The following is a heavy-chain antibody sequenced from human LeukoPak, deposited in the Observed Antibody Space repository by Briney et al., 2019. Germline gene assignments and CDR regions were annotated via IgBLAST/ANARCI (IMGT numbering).Heavy chain of an antibody. J-gene: IGHJ4*02. V-gene: IGHV1-2*02. CDR1: GYTFTGYY. CDR3: AGDECRSTSCYTFDY. Sequence: ASVKVSCKASGYTFTGYYMHWVRQAPGQGLEWMGWINPNSGGTNYAQKFQGRVTMTRDTSISTAYMELSRLRSDDTAVYYCAGDECRSTSCYTFDYWGQGTLVTVSP. D-gene: IGHD2-2*01. CDR2: INPNSGGT.